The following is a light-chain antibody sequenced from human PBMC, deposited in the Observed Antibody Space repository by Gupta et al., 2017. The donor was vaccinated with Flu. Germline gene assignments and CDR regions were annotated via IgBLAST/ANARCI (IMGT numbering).Light chain of an antibody. Sequence: ETVMTQSPATLSASPGDTVALSCRATQSVTRNVAWYQQRPGQAPRLLIFGTSTRATDIPVRFTGSGPGTEFTLTISSLQSEDFALYYCHQYDHWPDTFGQGTKLEIK. CDR2: GTS. CDR1: QSVTRN. J-gene: IGKJ2*01. V-gene: IGKV3-15*01. CDR3: HQYDHWPDT.